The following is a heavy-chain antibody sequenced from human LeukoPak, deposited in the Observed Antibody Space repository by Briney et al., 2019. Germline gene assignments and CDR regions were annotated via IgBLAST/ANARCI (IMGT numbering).Heavy chain of an antibody. Sequence: GGSLRLSCAASGFTFSSYSMNWVRQAPGKGLEWVSSISSSSYIYYADSVKGRFTISRDNSKNTLYLQSNNLRAEDTAIYYCAKPREQQLLRIAFDVWGQGTMVTVSS. CDR1: GFTFSSYS. CDR3: AKPREQQLLRIAFDV. J-gene: IGHJ3*01. D-gene: IGHD5/OR15-5a*01. CDR2: ISSSSYI. V-gene: IGHV3-21*04.